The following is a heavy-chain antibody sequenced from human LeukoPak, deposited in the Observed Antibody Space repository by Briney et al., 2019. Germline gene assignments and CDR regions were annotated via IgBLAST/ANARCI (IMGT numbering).Heavy chain of an antibody. CDR2: IRYDGSNK. CDR1: GFTFSSYG. J-gene: IGHJ4*02. Sequence: GGSLRLSCAASGFTFSSYGMHWVRQAPGKGLEWVAFIRYDGSNKYYADSVKGRFTISRDNSKNTLYLQMNSLRAEDTAVYYCAKAGTSEYSGGWPCFDCWGQGSLVTVSS. CDR3: AKAGTSEYSGGWPCFDC. V-gene: IGHV3-30*02. D-gene: IGHD6-19*01.